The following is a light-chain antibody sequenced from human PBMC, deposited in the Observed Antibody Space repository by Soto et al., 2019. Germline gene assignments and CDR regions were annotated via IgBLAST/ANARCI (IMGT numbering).Light chain of an antibody. V-gene: IGKV1-5*03. CDR3: QQYNSYSRT. Sequence: IQMTQSPSILSASVGDRVTITCRVSQSISSWLAWYQQKPGKAPKLLIYEASSLQSGVPSRFSGSGSGTEFTLTISCLQPEDFATYYCQQYNSYSRTFGQGTKVEIK. J-gene: IGKJ1*01. CDR2: EAS. CDR1: QSISSW.